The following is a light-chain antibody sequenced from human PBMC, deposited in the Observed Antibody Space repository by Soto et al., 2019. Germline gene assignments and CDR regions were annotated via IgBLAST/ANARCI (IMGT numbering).Light chain of an antibody. CDR1: SSGVGGYNH. CDR3: SSYTTSSTWV. J-gene: IGLJ3*02. V-gene: IGLV2-14*01. Sequence: QSALTQPASVSGSAGQSSTISCTGTSSGVGGYNHVSWFQQHPGKAPKLMIFEVSNRPSGVSNRFSGSKSGNTASLTISGLQAEDEADYYCSSYTTSSTWVFGGGTKLTVL. CDR2: EVS.